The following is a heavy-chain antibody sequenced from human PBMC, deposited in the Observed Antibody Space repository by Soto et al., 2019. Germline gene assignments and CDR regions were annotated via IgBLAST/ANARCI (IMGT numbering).Heavy chain of an antibody. Sequence: GGSLRLSCAASGFTFSSYGMHWVRQAPGKGLEWVAVISYDGSNKYYADSVKGRFTISRDDSKNTLYLQMNSLRAEDTAVYYCAKERYSGGWYSYYYYGMDVWGQGTTVTVSS. J-gene: IGHJ6*02. D-gene: IGHD6-19*01. CDR3: AKERYSGGWYSYYYYGMDV. CDR1: GFTFSSYG. V-gene: IGHV3-30*18. CDR2: ISYDGSNK.